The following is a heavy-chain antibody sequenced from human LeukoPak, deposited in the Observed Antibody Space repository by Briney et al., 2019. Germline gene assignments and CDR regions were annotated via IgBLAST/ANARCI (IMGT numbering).Heavy chain of an antibody. J-gene: IGHJ3*02. CDR3: VRRGTVGVTADTFDI. V-gene: IGHV4-39*01. CDR1: GGSLYTSSYY. CDR2: IYYSGST. D-gene: IGHD1-26*01. Sequence: SETLSLTCSVSGGSLYTSSYYWGWIRQPPGKGLEWIGNIYYSGSTYYNPSLKSRVTLSVDTSNNQFSLKLRSVTAADTAVYYCVRRGTVGVTADTFDIWGQGTMVTVSS.